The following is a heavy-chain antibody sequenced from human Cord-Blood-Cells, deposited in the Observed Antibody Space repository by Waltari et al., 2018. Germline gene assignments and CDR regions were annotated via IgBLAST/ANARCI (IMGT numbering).Heavy chain of an antibody. V-gene: IGHV3-33*01. CDR3: ARGGYCSSTSCYEGGFDY. Sequence: QVQLVESGGGVVQPGRSLRLSCAASGFTFSSYGMHWVRTAPGKGLEWVAVIWYDGSNKYYADSVKGRFTISRDNSKNTLYLQMNSLRAEDTAVYYCARGGYCSSTSCYEGGFDYWGQGTLVTVSS. D-gene: IGHD2-2*01. CDR1: GFTFSSYG. J-gene: IGHJ4*02. CDR2: IWYDGSNK.